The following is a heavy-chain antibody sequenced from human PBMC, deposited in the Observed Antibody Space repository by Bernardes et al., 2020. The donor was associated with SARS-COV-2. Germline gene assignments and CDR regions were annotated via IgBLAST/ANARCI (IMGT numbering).Heavy chain of an antibody. D-gene: IGHD5-18*01. CDR2: INSGGST. CDR1: GFTVSFNS. CDR3: ARDVLGYRDYYFGMDI. J-gene: IGHJ6*02. V-gene: IGHV3-66*02. Sequence: GGSLRLSCTASGFTVSFNSMRWVRQAPGKGPEWVSVINSGGSTYYADSVKGRFTVSRDNSKNTLYLQMNSLRGDDSAVYFCARDVLGYRDYYFGMDIWGQGTTVTVSS.